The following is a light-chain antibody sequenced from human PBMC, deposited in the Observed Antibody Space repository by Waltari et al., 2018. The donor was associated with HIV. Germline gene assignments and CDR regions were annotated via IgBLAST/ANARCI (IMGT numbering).Light chain of an antibody. V-gene: IGKV4-1*01. CDR1: RTIVYSSDNRNC. Sequence: DIVMTQSPNSLAVSLGERATINCRSSRTIVYSSDNRNCLARYQQKPGQPPKVLIYWASTRASGVPDRFSGSGSGTNFSLTISTLQPDDVALYYCQQYYSLGPTFGGGTKVEIK. CDR2: WAS. CDR3: QQYYSLGPT. J-gene: IGKJ4*01.